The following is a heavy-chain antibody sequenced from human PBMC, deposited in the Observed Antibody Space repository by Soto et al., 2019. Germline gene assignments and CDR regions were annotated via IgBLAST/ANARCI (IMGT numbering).Heavy chain of an antibody. Sequence: QVQLVQSGAEVKKPGASVKVSCKASEYTFTSYAMHWVRQAPGQRLEWMGWINAGNGNTKYSQKFQGRVTITRDTSASTAYMELSSLRSEDTAVYYCARDLGVGAASDYWGQGTLVTVFS. CDR2: INAGNGNT. J-gene: IGHJ4*02. CDR1: EYTFTSYA. D-gene: IGHD1-26*01. CDR3: ARDLGVGAASDY. V-gene: IGHV1-3*01.